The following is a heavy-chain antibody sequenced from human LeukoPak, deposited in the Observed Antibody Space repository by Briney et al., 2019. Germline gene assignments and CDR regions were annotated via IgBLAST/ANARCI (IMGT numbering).Heavy chain of an antibody. CDR1: GGSISSYY. CDR2: IYTSGST. V-gene: IGHV4-4*07. J-gene: IGHJ4*02. D-gene: IGHD4-11*01. Sequence: SETLSLTCTVSGGSISSYYWSWIRQPAGKGLEWIGRIYTSGSTNYNPSLKSRVTMSVDTSKNQFSLQLSSVTPEDTAVYYCARERLHDYSRTLDYWGQGTLVTVSS. CDR3: ARERLHDYSRTLDY.